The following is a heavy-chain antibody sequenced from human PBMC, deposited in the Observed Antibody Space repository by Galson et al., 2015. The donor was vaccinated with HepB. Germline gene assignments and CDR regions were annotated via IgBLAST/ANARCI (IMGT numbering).Heavy chain of an antibody. Sequence: SLRLSCAASGFPFRTYAMTWVRQALGKGLEWVSGITGSGGMTFYADSVKGRFTISRDNSKNTLYLQMNSLSAEDTAVYYCVKFRGGGSYKSYWFDCWGQGTLATVSS. CDR2: ITGSGGMT. V-gene: IGHV3-23*01. D-gene: IGHD1-26*01. CDR1: GFPFRTYA. CDR3: VKFRGGGSYKSYWFDC. J-gene: IGHJ5*01.